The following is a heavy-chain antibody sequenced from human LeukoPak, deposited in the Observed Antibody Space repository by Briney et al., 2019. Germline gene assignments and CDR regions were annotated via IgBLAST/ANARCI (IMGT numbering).Heavy chain of an antibody. Sequence: SETLSLTCTVSGGSISSNSYYWGWIRQSPGKGLEWIANIYYSGSTNYNPSLKSRVTISVDTSKNQFSLKLSSVTAADTAVYYCARGGYYYDSSGYYPAGAFDIWGQGTMVTVSS. CDR2: IYYSGST. D-gene: IGHD3-22*01. V-gene: IGHV4-39*07. CDR1: GGSISSNSYY. CDR3: ARGGYYYDSSGYYPAGAFDI. J-gene: IGHJ3*02.